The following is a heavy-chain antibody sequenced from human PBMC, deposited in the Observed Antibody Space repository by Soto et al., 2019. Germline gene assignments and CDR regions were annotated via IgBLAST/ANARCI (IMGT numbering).Heavy chain of an antibody. D-gene: IGHD5-18*01. V-gene: IGHV4-39*01. J-gene: IGHJ2*01. CDR1: GGSISSSSYY. CDR3: TKHMATAKWYFDL. Sequence: PSETLSLTCTVSGGSISSSSYYWGWIRQPPGKGLEWIGSIYYSGSTYYNPSLKSRVTISVDTSKNQFSLKLSSVTAADTAVYYCTKHMATAKWYFDLWGRGTLVTVSS. CDR2: IYYSGST.